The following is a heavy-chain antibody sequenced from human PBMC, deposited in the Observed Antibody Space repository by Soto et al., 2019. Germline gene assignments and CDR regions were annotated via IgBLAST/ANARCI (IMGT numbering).Heavy chain of an antibody. J-gene: IGHJ4*02. Sequence: EVQLVESGEGLVQPGGSLRLSCAASGFTFSSYWMHWVRQAPGKGLVWVSRINSDGSSRSYADSVKGRFTISRDNAKNTLYLQMNSLRAEDTAVYYCARGYCTGGGCHEGAVDYWGQGTLVTVSS. D-gene: IGHD2-8*02. CDR3: ARGYCTGGGCHEGAVDY. CDR1: GFTFSSYW. V-gene: IGHV3-74*01. CDR2: INSDGSSR.